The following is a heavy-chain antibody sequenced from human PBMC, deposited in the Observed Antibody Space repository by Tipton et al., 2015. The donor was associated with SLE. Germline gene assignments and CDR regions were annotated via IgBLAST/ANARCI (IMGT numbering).Heavy chain of an antibody. V-gene: IGHV3-30*04. CDR2: ISYDGTNK. Sequence: RSLRLSCAASGFTFSSYAMHWVRQAPGKGLEWVAVISYDGTNKYYADSVKGRFTISRDNSKNTLYLQMDSLRPEDTAVYYCARELVAVAGYGMDVWGQGTTVTVSS. CDR1: GFTFSSYA. CDR3: ARELVAVAGYGMDV. D-gene: IGHD6-19*01. J-gene: IGHJ6*02.